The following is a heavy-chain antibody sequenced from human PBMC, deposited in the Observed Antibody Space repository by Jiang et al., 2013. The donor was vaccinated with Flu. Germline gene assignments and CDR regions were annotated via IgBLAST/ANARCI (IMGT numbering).Heavy chain of an antibody. J-gene: IGHJ4*02. CDR1: GGPISSSNYY. V-gene: IGHV4-39*01. CDR2: IYNSGTT. Sequence: GLVKPSETLLLTCSVSGGPISSSNYYWGWIRQPPGKGLEWIGIIYNSGTTHYNPSLKSRVTISLDTSNNQFSLQLTSVIAADTALYYCATFYSGWYVDSWGQGTLVTVSS. D-gene: IGHD6-19*01. CDR3: ATFYSGWYVDS.